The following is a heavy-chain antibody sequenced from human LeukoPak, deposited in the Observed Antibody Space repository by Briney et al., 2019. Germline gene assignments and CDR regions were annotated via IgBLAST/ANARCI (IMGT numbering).Heavy chain of an antibody. D-gene: IGHD5-12*01. J-gene: IGHJ4*02. CDR3: ARSYGYARRQYYFDY. V-gene: IGHV4-34*01. Sequence: SETLSLTCAVYDGSFSGYYWSWIRQPPGKGLEWIGEINHSGSTNYNPSLKSRVTISVDTSKNQFSLKLSSVTAADTAVYYCARSYGYARRQYYFDYWGQGTLVTVSS. CDR1: DGSFSGYY. CDR2: INHSGST.